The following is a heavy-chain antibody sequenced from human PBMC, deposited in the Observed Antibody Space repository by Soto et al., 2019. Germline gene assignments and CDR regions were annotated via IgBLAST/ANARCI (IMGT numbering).Heavy chain of an antibody. CDR3: AGVNTPLLYHFDC. D-gene: IGHD2-2*01. CDR2: MHRGGST. V-gene: IGHV3-53*01. CDR1: GFSVSGSS. J-gene: IGHJ4*02. Sequence: GGSLRLSCVVSGFSVSGSSIFWVRQATGKGVEWVSLMHRGGSTDNADSVKGRFTTSRDKSKNTLYLHMNGLRVEDTAVYYCAGVNTPLLYHFDCWGEGILVTVSS.